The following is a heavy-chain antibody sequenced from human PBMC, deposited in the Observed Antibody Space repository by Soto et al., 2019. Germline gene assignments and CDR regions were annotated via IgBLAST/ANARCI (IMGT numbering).Heavy chain of an antibody. CDR1: GGTFSSYT. J-gene: IGHJ1*01. CDR2: IIPILGIA. D-gene: IGHD6-13*01. V-gene: IGHV1-69*02. CDR3: ARHLAAAATEYFQH. Sequence: SVKVSCKASGGTFSSYTISWVRQAPGQGLEWMGRIIPILGIANYAQKFQGRVTITADKSTSTAYMELSSLRSEDTAVYYCARHLAAAATEYFQHWGQGTLVTVPQ.